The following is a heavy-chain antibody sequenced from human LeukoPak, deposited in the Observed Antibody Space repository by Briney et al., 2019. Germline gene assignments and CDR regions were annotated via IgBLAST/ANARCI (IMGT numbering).Heavy chain of an antibody. V-gene: IGHV3-30*18. J-gene: IGHJ4*02. CDR3: AKDDYGDYFDY. Sequence: AGGSLRLSCAASGFTSSSYGMHWVRQAPGKGLEWVAVISYDGSNKYYADSVKGRFTISRDNSKNTLYLQMNSLRAEDTAVYYCAKDDYGDYFDYWGQGTLVTVSS. D-gene: IGHD4-17*01. CDR1: GFTSSSYG. CDR2: ISYDGSNK.